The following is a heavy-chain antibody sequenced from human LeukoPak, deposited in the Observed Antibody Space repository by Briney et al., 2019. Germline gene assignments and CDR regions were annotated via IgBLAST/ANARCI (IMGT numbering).Heavy chain of an antibody. V-gene: IGHV3-7*01. J-gene: IGHJ4*02. CDR2: INEDGSEQ. Sequence: GGSLRLSCAASGFTFSNTWMSWVRQAPGKGLEWVANINEDGSEQYYVDSVKGRLTISRDNAKNSLYLQTNTLRAEDTAIYHCARAVDAGTVDYGGQGTLVTVSS. CDR3: ARAVDAGTVDY. D-gene: IGHD3-9*01. CDR1: GFTFSNTW.